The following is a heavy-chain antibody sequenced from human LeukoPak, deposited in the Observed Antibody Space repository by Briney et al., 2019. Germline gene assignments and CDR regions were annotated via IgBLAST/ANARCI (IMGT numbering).Heavy chain of an antibody. CDR3: ARRMVTTTPFDY. CDR2: ISYDGSNK. J-gene: IGHJ4*02. V-gene: IGHV3-30*04. Sequence: GGSLRLSCAASGFTFSSYAMHWVRQAPGKGLEWVAVISYDGSNKYYADSVKGRFTISRDNSKNTLYLQMNSLRADDTAVYYCARRMVTTTPFDYWGQGTLVTVSS. CDR1: GFTFSSYA. D-gene: IGHD4-23*01.